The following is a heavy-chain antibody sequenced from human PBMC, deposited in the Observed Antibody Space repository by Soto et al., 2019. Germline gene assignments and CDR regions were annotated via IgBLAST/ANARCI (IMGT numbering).Heavy chain of an antibody. CDR1: GFTFSSYW. Sequence: GGSLRLSCAAPGFTFSSYWMSWVRQAPGKGLEWVANIKQDGSEKYYVDSVKGRFTISRDNAKNSLYLQMNSLRAEDTAVYYCARDSQWLGDNYYYGMDVWGQGTTVTVSS. CDR3: ARDSQWLGDNYYYGMDV. CDR2: IKQDGSEK. V-gene: IGHV3-7*05. D-gene: IGHD6-19*01. J-gene: IGHJ6*02.